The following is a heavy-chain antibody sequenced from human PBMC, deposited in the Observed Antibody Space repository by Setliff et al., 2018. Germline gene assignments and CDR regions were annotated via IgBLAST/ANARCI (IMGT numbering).Heavy chain of an antibody. V-gene: IGHV4-59*01. Sequence: SETLSLTCTVSGGSISSYYWSWIRQPPGKGLEWIGYIYYSGSTNYNPSFRSRVTISVDTSKNQFSLKLSPVTAADTAVYYCARSPPSSGWTPRGYYYYYMDVWGKGTTVTVSS. CDR1: GGSISSYY. CDR3: ARSPPSSGWTPRGYYYYYMDV. J-gene: IGHJ6*03. D-gene: IGHD6-19*01. CDR2: IYYSGST.